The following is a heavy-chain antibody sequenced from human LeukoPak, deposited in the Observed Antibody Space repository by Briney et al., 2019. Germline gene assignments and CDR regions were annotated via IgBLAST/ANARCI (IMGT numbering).Heavy chain of an antibody. V-gene: IGHV3-9*01. D-gene: IGHD3-10*01. CDR2: INWNSGSI. J-gene: IGHJ4*02. CDR1: GFNFDDYA. Sequence: GRSLRLSCAASGFNFDDYAMHWVRQVPGKGPEWVAGINWNSGSIGYADSVKGRFTISRDNAKNYLYLHLNSLRAEDTAVYYCARDLGRLWFGEFSYYFDYWGQGTLVTVSS. CDR3: ARDLGRLWFGEFSYYFDY.